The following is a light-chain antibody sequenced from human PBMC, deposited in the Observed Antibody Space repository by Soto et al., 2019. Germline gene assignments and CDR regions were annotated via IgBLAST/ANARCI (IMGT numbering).Light chain of an antibody. J-gene: IGKJ4*01. V-gene: IGKV1-5*03. Sequence: DIQMTQSPSTLSASVGDRVTITCRASQSISSWLAWYQQKPGKAPNLLIYEASNLEGGVPSRFSGSGSGTEFTLSISDLQPGDSATYYCQQYNSSPLTFGGGTKVEIQ. CDR3: QQYNSSPLT. CDR2: EAS. CDR1: QSISSW.